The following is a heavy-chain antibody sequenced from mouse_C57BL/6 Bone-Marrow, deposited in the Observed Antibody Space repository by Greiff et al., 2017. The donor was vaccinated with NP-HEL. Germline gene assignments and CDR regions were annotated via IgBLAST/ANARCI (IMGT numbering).Heavy chain of an antibody. V-gene: IGHV3-6*01. D-gene: IGHD2-1*01. Sequence: EVQLQESGPGLVKPSQSLSLTCSVTGYSITSGYYWNWIRQFPGNKLEWMGYISYDGSNNSNPSLKNRISITRDTSKNQFFLKLNSLTTEDTATYYCARGVYYGNSADAMDYWGQGTSVTVSS. CDR2: ISYDGSN. J-gene: IGHJ4*01. CDR3: ARGVYYGNSADAMDY. CDR1: GYSITSGYY.